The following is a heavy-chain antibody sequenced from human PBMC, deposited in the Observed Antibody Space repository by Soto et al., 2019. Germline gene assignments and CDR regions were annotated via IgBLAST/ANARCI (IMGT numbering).Heavy chain of an antibody. CDR2: IYPGDSDT. CDR3: ARGGQQLVPYYYYGMDV. CDR1: GYSFTSYW. V-gene: IGHV5-51*01. J-gene: IGHJ6*02. Sequence: PGESLKISCKGSGYSFTSYWIGWVRQMPGKGLEWMGIIYPGDSDTRYSPSFQGQVTISADKSISTAYLQWSSLKASDTAMYYCARGGQQLVPYYYYGMDVWGQGTTVTVSS. D-gene: IGHD6-6*01.